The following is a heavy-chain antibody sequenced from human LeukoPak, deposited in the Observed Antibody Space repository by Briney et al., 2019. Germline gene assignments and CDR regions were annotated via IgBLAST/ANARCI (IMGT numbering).Heavy chain of an antibody. V-gene: IGHV3-64D*06. CDR2: INGDGRTT. Sequence: GGSLRLSCSASGFIFSTYTMYWVRQAPGKGLEYVSVINGDGRTTYYMDSVKGRFTISRDNSKNTLYLQMSSLRADDTAVYYRVGDQVDDTGYLRWGQGTRVTVSA. CDR3: VGDQVDDTGYLR. D-gene: IGHD5-12*01. CDR1: GFIFSTYT. J-gene: IGHJ4*02.